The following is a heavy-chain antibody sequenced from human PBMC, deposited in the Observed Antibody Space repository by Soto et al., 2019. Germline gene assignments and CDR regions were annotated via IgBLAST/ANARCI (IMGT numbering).Heavy chain of an antibody. CDR1: GYRFTSNW. Sequence: GESLKISCKGYGYRFTSNWIGWVRQMPGKGLEWMGIIHPGDSGTRYSPSFRGQVAISADKSISTAYLQWTSLKASDTAMYYCAKWPVGASRNWFDPWGQGTLVTVSS. V-gene: IGHV5-51*01. CDR3: AKWPVGASRNWFDP. CDR2: IHPGDSGT. J-gene: IGHJ5*02. D-gene: IGHD1-26*01.